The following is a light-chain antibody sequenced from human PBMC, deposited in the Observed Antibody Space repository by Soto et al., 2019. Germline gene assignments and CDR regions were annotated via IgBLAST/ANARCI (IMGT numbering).Light chain of an antibody. J-gene: IGKJ3*01. CDR2: GAS. Sequence: ETVMTQSPATLSVSPGERATLFCRASQSVSSNLAWYQQKPGQAPRLLIYGASTRATGIPARFSGSGSGTEFTLTISSLQSEDFAVYYCQQYSNWPPITFGHGTKVDIK. CDR3: QQYSNWPPIT. V-gene: IGKV3-15*01. CDR1: QSVSSN.